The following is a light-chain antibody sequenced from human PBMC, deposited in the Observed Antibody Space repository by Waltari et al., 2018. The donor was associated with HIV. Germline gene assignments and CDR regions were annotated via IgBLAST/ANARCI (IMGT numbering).Light chain of an antibody. CDR3: NSRDTINNHVI. J-gene: IGLJ2*01. V-gene: IGLV3-19*01. CDR2: GKN. Sequence: SSELTQHPAVSVALGQTVRITCRGDNPKRYSSSWYQQKSGQAPVLVIYGKNHRPSGIPDRFSGSTSGSTASLTITGAQAEDEAAYYCNSRDTINNHVIFGGGTMLTVL. CDR1: NPKRYS.